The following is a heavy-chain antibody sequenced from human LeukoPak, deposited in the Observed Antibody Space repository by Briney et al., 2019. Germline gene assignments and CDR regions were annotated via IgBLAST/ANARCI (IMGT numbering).Heavy chain of an antibody. D-gene: IGHD2-2*01. CDR3: ARDLEAREYERDAFDI. CDR1: GFTFSSYG. V-gene: IGHV3-30*03. J-gene: IGHJ3*02. Sequence: GGSLRLSCAASGFTFSSYGMHWVRQAPGKGLEWVAVISYDGSNKYYADSVKGRFTISRDNSKNTLYLQMNSLRAEDTAVYYCARDLEAREYERDAFDIWGQGTMVTVSS. CDR2: ISYDGSNK.